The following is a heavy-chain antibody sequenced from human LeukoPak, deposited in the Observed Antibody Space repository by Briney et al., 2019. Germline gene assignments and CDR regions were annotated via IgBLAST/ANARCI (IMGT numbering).Heavy chain of an antibody. CDR2: IDPSDSYT. Sequence: GESLKISCKGSGYSFTSYWISWVRQMPGKGLEWMGRIDPSDSYTNYSPSFQGHVTISADKSISTAYLQWSSLKASDTAMYYCAISTDGSKVCPYWGQGTLVTVSS. CDR3: AISTDGSKVCPY. D-gene: IGHD2-8*02. CDR1: GYSFTSYW. J-gene: IGHJ4*02. V-gene: IGHV5-10-1*01.